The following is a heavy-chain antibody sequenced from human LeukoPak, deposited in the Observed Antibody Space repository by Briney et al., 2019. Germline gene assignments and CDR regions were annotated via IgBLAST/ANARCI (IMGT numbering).Heavy chain of an antibody. V-gene: IGHV3-13*01. CDR1: GFTFSSYD. Sequence: GGSLRLSCAASGFTFSSYDMHWVRQATGKGLEWVSAIGTAGDTYYPGSVKGRFTISRDNAKNSLSLQMNSLRAEDTAVYYCARDPPPEILTRGDYFDYWGQGTLVTVSS. D-gene: IGHD3-9*01. J-gene: IGHJ4*02. CDR2: IGTAGDT. CDR3: ARDPPPEILTRGDYFDY.